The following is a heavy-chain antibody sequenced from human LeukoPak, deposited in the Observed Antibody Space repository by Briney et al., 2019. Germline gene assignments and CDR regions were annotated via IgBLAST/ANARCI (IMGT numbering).Heavy chain of an antibody. D-gene: IGHD3-3*01. CDR1: GYTFTDYY. V-gene: IGHV1-8*03. CDR2: MSPDSGDT. J-gene: IGHJ5*02. CDR3: TRVRLRNGYNWFDP. Sequence: ASVKVSCKASGYTFTDYYINWVRQAPGQGLEWMGWMSPDSGDTGYAHKFQGRVTITRNTSITTAYMELRSLTFEDTAVYYCTRVRLRNGYNWFDPWGQGTLVTVSS.